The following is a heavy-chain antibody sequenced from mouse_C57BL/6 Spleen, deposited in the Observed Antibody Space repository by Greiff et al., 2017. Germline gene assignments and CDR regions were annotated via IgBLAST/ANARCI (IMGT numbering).Heavy chain of an antibody. CDR1: GYSITSGYD. J-gene: IGHJ4*01. V-gene: IGHV3-1*01. D-gene: IGHD1-1*01. Sequence: EVKLQESGPGMVKPSQSLSLTCTVTGYSITSGYDWHWIRHFPGNKLEWMGYISYSGSTNYNPSLKSRISITHDTSKNHFFLKLNSVTTEDTATYYCARGTVVDYAMDYWGQGTSVTVSS. CDR2: ISYSGST. CDR3: ARGTVVDYAMDY.